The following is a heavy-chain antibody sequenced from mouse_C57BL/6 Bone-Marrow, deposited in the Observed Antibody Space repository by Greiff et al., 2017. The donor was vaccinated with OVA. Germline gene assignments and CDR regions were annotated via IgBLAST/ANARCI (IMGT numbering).Heavy chain of an antibody. CDR3: ARGGGNWYFDV. CDR1: GFTFSDYY. J-gene: IGHJ1*03. V-gene: IGHV5-16*01. Sequence: EVQGVESEAGLVQPGSSMKLSCTASGFTFSDYYMAWVRQVPEQGLEWVANINYEGSSTYYLDSLKSRFIISRDNAKNILYLQMSSLTSEDTATYYCARGGGNWYFDVWGTGTTVTVSS. CDR2: INYEGSST.